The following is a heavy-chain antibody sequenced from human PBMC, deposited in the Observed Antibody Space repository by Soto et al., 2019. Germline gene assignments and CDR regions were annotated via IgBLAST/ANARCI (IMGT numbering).Heavy chain of an antibody. Sequence: EVQLLESGGGLIQPGGSLRLSCAASGFTFSSNDMSWVRQAPGKGLEWASSISASGRSLFYADAVEGRFTISRDNSKNTLYLQMSSLTAEDTAVYYCAKGTSKLDYWGQGTLVTVSS. CDR2: ISASGRSL. CDR3: AKGTSKLDY. J-gene: IGHJ4*02. CDR1: GFTFSSND. D-gene: IGHD2-2*01. V-gene: IGHV3-23*01.